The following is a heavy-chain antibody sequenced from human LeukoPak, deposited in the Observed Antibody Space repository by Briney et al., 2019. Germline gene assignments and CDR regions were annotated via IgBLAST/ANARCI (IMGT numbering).Heavy chain of an antibody. D-gene: IGHD6-19*01. CDR2: ISYDGSNK. J-gene: IGHJ4*02. CDR1: GFTFSSYA. Sequence: AGGSLRLSCAASGFTFSSYAMSWVRQAPGKGLEWVAVISYDGSNKYYADSVKGRFTISRDNSKNTLYLQMNSLRAEDTAVYYCARDVVAGTGDYFDYWGQGTLVTVSS. V-gene: IGHV3-30*04. CDR3: ARDVVAGTGDYFDY.